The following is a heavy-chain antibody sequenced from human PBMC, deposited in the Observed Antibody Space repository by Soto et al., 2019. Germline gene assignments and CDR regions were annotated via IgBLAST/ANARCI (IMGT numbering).Heavy chain of an antibody. V-gene: IGHV3-74*01. J-gene: IGHJ4*02. CDR1: GFTFSSNW. Sequence: GGSLRLSWAASGFTFSSNWMHWVRQAPGKGLVWVSHINSDGSDTRYADSVKGRFTISRDNAKNTPYLQMNSLRADDTAVYYCARGGPLGAFWGQGTLVTVSS. CDR2: INSDGSDT. CDR3: ARGGPLGAF.